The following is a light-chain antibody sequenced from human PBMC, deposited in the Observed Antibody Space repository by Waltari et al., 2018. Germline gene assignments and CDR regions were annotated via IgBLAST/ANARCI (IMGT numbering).Light chain of an antibody. CDR1: QSVLYNSNNKNH. CDR2: WAS. Sequence: DIVMTQSPDSLAVSLGERATINCKSSQSVLYNSNNKNHLAWYQQKPGQPPKLLIYWASTREVGVPGRFSGSGSGTDFTLTITSLQAEDVAVYYCQQHYSSPPTFGQGTKVEIK. V-gene: IGKV4-1*01. J-gene: IGKJ1*01. CDR3: QQHYSSPPT.